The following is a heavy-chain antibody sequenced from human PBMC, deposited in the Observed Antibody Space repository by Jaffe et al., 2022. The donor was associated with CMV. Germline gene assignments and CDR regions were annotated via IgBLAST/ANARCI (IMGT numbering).Heavy chain of an antibody. Sequence: QVQLQESGPGLVKPSGTLSLTCTVSGGSLSSYYWSWIRQPPGRGLEWIGYIYYSGSTNYNPSLKSRVTISVDTSKNHFSLKLNSVTAADTAVYYCARVHYDNSGYYLDYWGQGTLVTVSS. CDR1: GGSLSSYY. CDR3: ARVHYDNSGYYLDY. J-gene: IGHJ4*02. CDR2: IYYSGST. D-gene: IGHD3-22*01. V-gene: IGHV4-59*01.